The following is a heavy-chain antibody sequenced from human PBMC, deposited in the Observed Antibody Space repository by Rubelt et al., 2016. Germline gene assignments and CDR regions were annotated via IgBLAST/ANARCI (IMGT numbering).Heavy chain of an antibody. Sequence: EVQLVESGGGLVQPGGSLRLSCAASGFTFSSYWMSWVRQAPGKGLEWVANIKQDGSEKYYVDSVKGRFTISRDNAKNSLYLKKNTRRAEETAVYYCARAVEPHDFWSNYPLDLDVWGQGTTVTVSS. J-gene: IGHJ6*02. CDR2: IKQDGSEK. CDR1: GFTFSSYW. CDR3: ARAVEPHDFWSNYPLDLDV. V-gene: IGHV3-7*03. D-gene: IGHD3-3*01.